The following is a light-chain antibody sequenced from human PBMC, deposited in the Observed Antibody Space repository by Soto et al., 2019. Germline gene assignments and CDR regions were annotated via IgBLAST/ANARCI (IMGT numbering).Light chain of an antibody. CDR1: QSVSSN. CDR3: QRYNNWPPIT. Sequence: ELVMTQSPATLSVSPGERATLSCRASQSVSSNLAWYQQKLGQAPRLLIYGASTRATGIPARFSGSGSGTEFTLTIRSLQSEDFAVYYCQRYNNWPPITFGQGTRLEIK. J-gene: IGKJ5*01. CDR2: GAS. V-gene: IGKV3-15*01.